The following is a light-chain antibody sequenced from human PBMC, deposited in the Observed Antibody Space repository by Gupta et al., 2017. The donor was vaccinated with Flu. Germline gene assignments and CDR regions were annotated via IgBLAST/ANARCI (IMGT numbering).Light chain of an antibody. Sequence: SYDLTQTPSVSVAPGQTARITCGGDNIRRKDVHWFHQKAGQVPVWCIYEDDDRASGITERFSCYNAGNYATPQTSGVEAGDEADDYCQVWDTITHQRVFGGGTKLTVL. V-gene: IGLV3-21*02. CDR3: QVWDTITHQRV. CDR1: NIRRKD. CDR2: EDD. J-gene: IGLJ2*01.